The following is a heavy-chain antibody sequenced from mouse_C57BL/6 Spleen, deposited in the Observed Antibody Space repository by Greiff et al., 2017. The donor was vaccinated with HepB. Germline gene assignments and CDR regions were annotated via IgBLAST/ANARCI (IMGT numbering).Heavy chain of an antibody. CDR3: ARSIYYDYEGFAY. D-gene: IGHD2-4*01. Sequence: EVKLMESGGDLVKPGGSLKLSCAASGFTFSSYGMSWVRQTPDKRLEWVATISSGGSYTYYPDSVKGRFTISRDNAKNTLYLQMSSLKSEDTAMYYCARSIYYDYEGFAYWGQGTLVTVSA. CDR2: ISSGGSYT. CDR1: GFTFSSYG. J-gene: IGHJ3*01. V-gene: IGHV5-6*01.